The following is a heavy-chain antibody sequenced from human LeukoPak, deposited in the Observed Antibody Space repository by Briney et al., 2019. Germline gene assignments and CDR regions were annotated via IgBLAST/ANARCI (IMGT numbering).Heavy chain of an antibody. CDR3: ARIESITMVRGITYYFDY. CDR2: IYRSGST. CDR1: GGSISSYY. V-gene: IGHV4-59*08. J-gene: IGHJ4*02. Sequence: SETLSLTCTVSGGSISSYYWSWIRQPPGKGLEWIGYIYRSGSTYYNPSLKSRVTISVDTSKNQFSLKLSSVTAADTAVYYCARIESITMVRGITYYFDYWGQGTLVTVSS. D-gene: IGHD3-10*01.